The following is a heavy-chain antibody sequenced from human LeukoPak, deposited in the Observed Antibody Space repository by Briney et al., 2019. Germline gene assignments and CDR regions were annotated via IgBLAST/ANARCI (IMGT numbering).Heavy chain of an antibody. CDR2: ISTSSIYI. D-gene: IGHD6-19*01. V-gene: IGHV3-21*01. Sequence: GGSLRLSCAASGFTFSSYSMNWVRQAPGKGLEWVSSISTSSIYIYYADSVKGRFTISRDNAKNSLYLQMNSLRVEDTAVYYCARGFSGWSWYYDYWGQGTLVTVSS. CDR3: ARGFSGWSWYYDY. J-gene: IGHJ4*02. CDR1: GFTFSSYS.